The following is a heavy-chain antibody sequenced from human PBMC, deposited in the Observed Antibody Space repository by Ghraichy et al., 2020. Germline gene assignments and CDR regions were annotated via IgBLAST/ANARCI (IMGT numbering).Heavy chain of an antibody. J-gene: IGHJ4*02. CDR2: IDPSGGST. CDR1: GYTFSTYY. Sequence: ASVKVSCKASGYTFSTYYMYWVRQAPGQGLEWMGVIDPSGGSTSYPQKIQGRVTMTSDTSTSTVYMELSSLRSEDTAVYYCARASWEQFMRGYYFDYWGQGTLVTVSS. D-gene: IGHD1-26*01. CDR3: ARASWEQFMRGYYFDY. V-gene: IGHV1-46*01.